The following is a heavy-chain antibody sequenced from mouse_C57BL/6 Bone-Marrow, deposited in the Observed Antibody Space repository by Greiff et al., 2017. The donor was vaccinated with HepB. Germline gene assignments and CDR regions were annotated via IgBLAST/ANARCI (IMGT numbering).Heavy chain of an antibody. CDR1: GYTFTSYW. D-gene: IGHD2-12*01. CDR2: IHPSDSDN. Sequence: VQLQQPGAELVKPGASVKVSCKASGYTFTSYWMHWVKQRPGQGLEWIGRIHPSDSDNNYNQKLKGKATLPVDKSSSTAYMQLSSLTSEDSAVYYCAIDPLRRDYFDYWGQGTTLTFSS. CDR3: AIDPLRRDYFDY. J-gene: IGHJ2*01. V-gene: IGHV1-74*01.